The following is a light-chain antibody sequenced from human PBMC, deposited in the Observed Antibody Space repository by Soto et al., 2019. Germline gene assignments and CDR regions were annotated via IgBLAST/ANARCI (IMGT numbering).Light chain of an antibody. Sequence: DIQMTQSPSSVSASVGDSVTITCRASQNIISWLAWYQQKPGRAPKLLIYAASILQSGVPSRFSGSGSGTDFTLTINSLQPEDFATYYCQQAYGFPVTFGHGTRLEIK. V-gene: IGKV1-12*01. CDR1: QNIISW. CDR3: QQAYGFPVT. CDR2: AAS. J-gene: IGKJ5*01.